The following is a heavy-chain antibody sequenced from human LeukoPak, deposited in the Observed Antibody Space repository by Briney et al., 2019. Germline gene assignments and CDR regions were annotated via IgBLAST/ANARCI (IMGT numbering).Heavy chain of an antibody. V-gene: IGHV3-7*01. CDR1: GFTFAGYW. Sequence: GGSLRLSCAASGFTFAGYWISWVRQAPGKGLEWVANIKQDASEEYYVDSVKGRFTISRDDAKNSLYLQMNSLRAEDTAVYYCVRDRGRASVDYWGQGTLVTVSS. CDR3: VRDRGRASVDY. J-gene: IGHJ4*02. CDR2: IKQDASEE. D-gene: IGHD1-26*01.